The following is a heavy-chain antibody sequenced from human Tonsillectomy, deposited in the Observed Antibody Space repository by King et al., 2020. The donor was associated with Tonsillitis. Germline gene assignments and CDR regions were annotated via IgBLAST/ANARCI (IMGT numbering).Heavy chain of an antibody. V-gene: IGHV4-59*01. D-gene: IGHD2-21*02. CDR3: ARGCGGACYSYWYFDL. Sequence: VQLQESGPGLVKPSETLSLTCTVSGGSISNYYWSWIRQPPGKGLEWIGYIYDSGSTKYNPSLRSRVIISVDTAKNQFSLKLSSVTAADTAVYYCARGCGGACYSYWYFDLWGRGTLVTVSS. J-gene: IGHJ2*01. CDR1: GGSISNYY. CDR2: IYDSGST.